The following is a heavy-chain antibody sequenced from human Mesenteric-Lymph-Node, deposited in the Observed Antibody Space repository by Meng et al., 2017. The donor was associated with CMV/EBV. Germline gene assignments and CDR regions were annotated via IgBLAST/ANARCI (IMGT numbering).Heavy chain of an antibody. CDR1: GGSISDYY. CDR2: IYYSGSP. D-gene: IGHD2-15*01. CDR3: AACSPDPYYSYGMDI. Sequence: GSLRLSCTVSGGSISDYYWSWIRQSPGKGLEWIGSIYYSGSPNYNPSLKSRVTISIDTSRNRFALQLNSLTAADTAVYYCAACSPDPYYSYGMDIWGQGTTVTVSS. J-gene: IGHJ6*02. V-gene: IGHV4-59*01.